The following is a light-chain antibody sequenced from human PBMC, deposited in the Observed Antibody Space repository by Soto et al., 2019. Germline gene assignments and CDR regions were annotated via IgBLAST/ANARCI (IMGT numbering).Light chain of an antibody. J-gene: IGKJ1*01. CDR3: MQGLQSPQT. V-gene: IGKV2-28*01. CDR2: WGS. CDR1: QSLLHSNGYNY. Sequence: DIVMTQSPLSLPVTPGEPASISCRSSQSLLHSNGYNYLDWYLQKPGQSPQLLIYWGSNRASGVPDMFSCSGSCIDFTLKINRVEAEDVGVYFCMQGLQSPQTFGQGTKVEIK.